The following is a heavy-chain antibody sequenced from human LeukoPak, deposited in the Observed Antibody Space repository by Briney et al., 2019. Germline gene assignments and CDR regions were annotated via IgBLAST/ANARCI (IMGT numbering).Heavy chain of an antibody. V-gene: IGHV3-15*01. CDR2: IKSKTDGGTT. J-gene: IGHJ4*02. D-gene: IGHD3-22*01. CDR3: TTDPFDYYDSSGYLPDY. Sequence: GGSLRLSCAASGFTFSNAWMSWVRQAPGKGLEWVGRIKSKTDGGTTDHAAPVKGRFTISRDDSKNTLYLQMNSLKTEDTAVYYCTTDPFDYYDSSGYLPDYWGQGTLVTVSS. CDR1: GFTFSNAW.